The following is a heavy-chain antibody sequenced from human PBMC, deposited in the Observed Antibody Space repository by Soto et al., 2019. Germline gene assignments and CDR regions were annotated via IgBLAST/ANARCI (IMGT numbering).Heavy chain of an antibody. CDR2: IWYDGSNK. D-gene: IGHD6-6*01. J-gene: IGHJ3*02. Sequence: GGSLRLSCAASGFTFSSYGMHWVRQAPGKGLEWVAVIWYDGSNKYYADSVKGRFTISRDNSKNTLYLQMNSLRAEDTAVYYCASSGKQLVRTFAFDIWAQGTMVTVSS. CDR1: GFTFSSYG. CDR3: ASSGKQLVRTFAFDI. V-gene: IGHV3-33*01.